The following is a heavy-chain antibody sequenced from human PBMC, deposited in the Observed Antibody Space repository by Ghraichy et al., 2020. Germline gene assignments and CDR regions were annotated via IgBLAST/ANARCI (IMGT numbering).Heavy chain of an antibody. CDR3: ARVYDWFIYGMDV. Sequence: SETLSLTCTVSGGSISSYYWSWIRQPPGKGLEWIGYIYYSGSTNYNPSLKSRVTISVDTSKNQFSLKLSSVTAADTAVYYCARVYDWFIYGMDVWGQGTTVTVSS. J-gene: IGHJ6*02. V-gene: IGHV4-59*01. CDR2: IYYSGST. CDR1: GGSISSYY. D-gene: IGHD3-9*01.